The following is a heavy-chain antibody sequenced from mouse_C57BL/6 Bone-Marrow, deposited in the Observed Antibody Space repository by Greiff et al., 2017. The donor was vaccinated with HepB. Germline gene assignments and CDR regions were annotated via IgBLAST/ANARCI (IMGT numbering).Heavy chain of an antibody. D-gene: IGHD2-12*01. J-gene: IGHJ3*01. Sequence: EVQRVESGPVLVKPGASVKMSCKASGYTFTDYYMNWVKQSHGKSLEWIGVINPYNGGTSYNQKFKGKATLTVDKSSSTAYMELNSLTSEDSAVYYCAELRRFAYWGQGTLVTVSA. CDR2: INPYNGGT. CDR1: GYTFTDYY. V-gene: IGHV1-19*01. CDR3: AELRRFAY.